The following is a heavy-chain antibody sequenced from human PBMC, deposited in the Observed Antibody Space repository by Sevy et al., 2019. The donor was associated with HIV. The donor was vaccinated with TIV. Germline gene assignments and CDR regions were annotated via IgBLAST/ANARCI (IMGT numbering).Heavy chain of an antibody. CDR2: IFYFGST. J-gene: IGHJ6*02. V-gene: IGHV4-61*01. CDR3: ARDQYYDIGTGLYAMDV. Sequence: SETLSLICSVSGASVSAASDYWSWIRQPPGKGLEWIGNIFYFGSTNYNPSLKSRVTISLDTSKKQFSLKLNSVTAADTAVYYCARDQYYDIGTGLYAMDVWGQGTTVTVSS. D-gene: IGHD3-9*01. CDR1: GASVSAASDY.